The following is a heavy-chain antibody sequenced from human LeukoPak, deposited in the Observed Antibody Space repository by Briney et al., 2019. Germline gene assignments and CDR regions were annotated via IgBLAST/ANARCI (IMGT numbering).Heavy chain of an antibody. CDR2: IKPHSGGT. V-gene: IGHV1-2*02. D-gene: IGHD2-21*02. CDR1: GFTFTAYY. J-gene: IGHJ4*02. Sequence: ASVKVSCKASGFTFTAYYIHWVRQAPGQGLEWMGYIKPHSGGTSSPQKFQARVTMTTDTSISAAYMELSSLISDDTAMYYCVREGNELLSKNFDYWGQGTLVTVSS. CDR3: VREGNELLSKNFDY.